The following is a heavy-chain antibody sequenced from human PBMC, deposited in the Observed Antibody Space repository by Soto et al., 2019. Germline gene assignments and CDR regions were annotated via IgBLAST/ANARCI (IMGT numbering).Heavy chain of an antibody. J-gene: IGHJ6*02. V-gene: IGHV3-23*01. CDR2: ISGSGGST. CDR3: AKATLYRQCSGGRCYSKRYYYGMDV. Sequence: EVQLLESGGGLVQPGGSLRLSCAASGFTFSSYAMSWVRQAPGKGLEWVSAISGSGGSTYYADSVKGRFTISRDNSQNTLYLQMNSLRAEDTAVYYCAKATLYRQCSGGRCYSKRYYYGMDVWGPGTTVTVSS. D-gene: IGHD2-15*01. CDR1: GFTFSSYA.